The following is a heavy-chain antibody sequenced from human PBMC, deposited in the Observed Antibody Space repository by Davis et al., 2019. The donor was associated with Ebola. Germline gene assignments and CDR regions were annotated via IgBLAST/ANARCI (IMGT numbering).Heavy chain of an antibody. V-gene: IGHV4-61*08. CDR1: GGSISSGGYY. CDR2: IDYSGST. D-gene: IGHD2-15*01. Sequence: PSETLSLTCTVSGGSISSGGYYWSWIRQPPGKGLEWIGYIDYSGSTNYNPSLKSRVTISVDTSKNQFSLKLSSVTAADTAVYYCARVVEDCSGGSCYADAFDIWGQGTMVTVSS. CDR3: ARVVEDCSGGSCYADAFDI. J-gene: IGHJ3*02.